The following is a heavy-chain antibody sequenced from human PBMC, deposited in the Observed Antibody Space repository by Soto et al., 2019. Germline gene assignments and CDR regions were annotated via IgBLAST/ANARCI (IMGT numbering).Heavy chain of an antibody. J-gene: IGHJ6*02. CDR3: ARTVRIVLAAGYYYSGMDV. CDR1: GGTFSSYV. D-gene: IGHD2-2*01. Sequence: GASVKVSCKASGGTFSSYVISWVRQAPGQGLEWMGGITPMFETANYAQKFQGRVNITADESTRTAYMEPSSLRSEDTAVFYCARTVRIVLAAGYYYSGMDVWGQGTTVTV. CDR2: ITPMFETA. V-gene: IGHV1-69*13.